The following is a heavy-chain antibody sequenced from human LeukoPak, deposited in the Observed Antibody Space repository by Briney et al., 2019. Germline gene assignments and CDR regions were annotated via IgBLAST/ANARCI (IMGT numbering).Heavy chain of an antibody. Sequence: SQTLSLTCTVSGGSISSGSYYWSWIRQPAGKGLEWIGRIYTSGSTNYNPSLKSRVTMSVDTSKNQFSLKLSSVTAADTAVYYCARDRYYYDSSGQRYFDLWGRGTLVTVSS. CDR2: IYTSGST. CDR3: ARDRYYYDSSGQRYFDL. CDR1: GGSISSGSYY. D-gene: IGHD3-22*01. J-gene: IGHJ2*01. V-gene: IGHV4-61*02.